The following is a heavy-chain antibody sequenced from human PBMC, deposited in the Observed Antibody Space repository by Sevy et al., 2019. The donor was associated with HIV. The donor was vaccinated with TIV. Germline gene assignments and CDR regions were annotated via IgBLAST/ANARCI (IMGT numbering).Heavy chain of an antibody. CDR1: GGTFSSYA. J-gene: IGHJ5*02. V-gene: IGHV1-69*13. Sequence: ASVKVSCKASGGTFSSYAISWVRQAPGQGLEWMGGIIPIFGTANYAQKFQGRVTITADESTSTAYMELSSLRSEDTAVYYCAGTGTAGFWSGYSNWFDPWGQGTLVTVSS. CDR2: IIPIFGTA. CDR3: AGTGTAGFWSGYSNWFDP. D-gene: IGHD3-3*01.